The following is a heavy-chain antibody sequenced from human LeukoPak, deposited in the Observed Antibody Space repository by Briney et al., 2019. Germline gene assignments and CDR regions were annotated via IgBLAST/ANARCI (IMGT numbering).Heavy chain of an antibody. J-gene: IGHJ5*01. D-gene: IGHD3-22*01. V-gene: IGHV4-39*01. CDR1: GGSINSSTYY. CDR2: VSYSGNT. Sequence: SETLSLTCTVSGGSINSSTYYWGWIRQPPGKGLEWIGSVSYSGNTYYNPSLKSRVTISVDTSKNQFSLNLSSVTAADTAVFFCARHYYSGWSDCWGQGTLVTVSS. CDR3: ARHYYSGWSDC.